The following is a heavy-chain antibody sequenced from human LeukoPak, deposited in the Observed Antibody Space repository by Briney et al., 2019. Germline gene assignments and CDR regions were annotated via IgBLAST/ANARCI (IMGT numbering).Heavy chain of an antibody. CDR2: LYYTGST. D-gene: IGHD2-2*01. Sequence: PSETLSLTCTVSGGSVSSSSYYWGWIRQPPGKRLEWIGSLYYTGSTYYNPSLKSRVTISVDTSKNHFSLKLTSVTAADTAVYYCARLPAARSYFDLWGQGTLVTVSS. CDR1: GGSVSSSSYY. CDR3: ARLPAARSYFDL. V-gene: IGHV4-39*02. J-gene: IGHJ4*02.